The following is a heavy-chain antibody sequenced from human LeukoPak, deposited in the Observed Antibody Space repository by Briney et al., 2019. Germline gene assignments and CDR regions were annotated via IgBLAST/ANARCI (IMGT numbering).Heavy chain of an antibody. V-gene: IGHV3-74*01. J-gene: IGHJ4*02. CDR3: ARNKKGGRYTYGHDY. CDR2: INSDGSST. CDR1: GGSISSSSYY. D-gene: IGHD5-18*01. Sequence: PSETLSLTCTVSGGSISSSSYYWGWVRQAPGKGLVWVSRINSDGSSTSYADSVKGRFTISRDNAKNTLYLQMNSLRAEDTAVYYCARNKKGGRYTYGHDYWGQGTLVTVSS.